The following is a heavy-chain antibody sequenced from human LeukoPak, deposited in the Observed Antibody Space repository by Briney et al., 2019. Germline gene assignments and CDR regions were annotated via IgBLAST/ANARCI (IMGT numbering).Heavy chain of an antibody. CDR3: ARGLGWDSGTYLGA. CDR1: GYTFTGYY. Sequence: ASVKVSCRASGYTFTGYYMHWVRQAPGQGLEWMGWINPNSGDTNCAQNFQGRVSMTRDTSISTAYLDLSGLRSDDTALYYCARGLGWDSGTYLGAWGQGTLVTVSS. D-gene: IGHD1-26*01. J-gene: IGHJ5*02. V-gene: IGHV1-2*02. CDR2: INPNSGDT.